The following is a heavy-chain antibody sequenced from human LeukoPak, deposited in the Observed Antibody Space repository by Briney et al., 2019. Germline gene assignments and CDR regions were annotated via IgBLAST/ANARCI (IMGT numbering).Heavy chain of an antibody. V-gene: IGHV1-46*01. D-gene: IGHD1-26*01. CDR1: GYTFTSYY. J-gene: IGHJ6*03. Sequence: GASVKVSCKASGYTFTSYYMHWVRQAPGQGLELMGIINPSGGSTSYAQKFQGRVTMTRDMSTSTVYMELSSLRSEDTAVYYCARGVGAPRPYYYYYMDVWGKGTTVTISS. CDR3: ARGVGAPRPYYYYYMDV. CDR2: INPSGGST.